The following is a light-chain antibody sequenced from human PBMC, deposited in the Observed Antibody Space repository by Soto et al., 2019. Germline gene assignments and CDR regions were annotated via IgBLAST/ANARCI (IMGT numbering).Light chain of an antibody. CDR2: WAS. CDR1: QSVLYSSNNKNY. Sequence: DIVMTQSPDSLAVSLGERATINCKSSQSVLYSSNNKNYLAWYQQKPGQPPKLLIYWASTRESGVPDRFSGSGSGTDFTLTISSLQDEDVAVYYCQQYYSTFLTFGGGTKVEIK. J-gene: IGKJ4*01. V-gene: IGKV4-1*01. CDR3: QQYYSTFLT.